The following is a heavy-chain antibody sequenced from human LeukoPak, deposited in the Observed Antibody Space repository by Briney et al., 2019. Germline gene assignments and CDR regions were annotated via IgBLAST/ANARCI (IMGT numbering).Heavy chain of an antibody. V-gene: IGHV4-31*03. J-gene: IGHJ4*02. Sequence: SETLSLTCTVSGYSISSGGYYWSWIRQHPGKGLEWIGYIYYSGSTYYNPSLKSRVTISVDTSKNQFSLKLSSVTAADTAVYYCAGQMATINPFDYWGQGTLVTVSS. CDR1: GYSISSGGYY. CDR3: AGQMATINPFDY. CDR2: IYYSGST. D-gene: IGHD5-24*01.